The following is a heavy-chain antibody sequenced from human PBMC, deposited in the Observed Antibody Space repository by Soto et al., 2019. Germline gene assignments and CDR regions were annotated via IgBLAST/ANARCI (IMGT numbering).Heavy chain of an antibody. CDR1: GFTFSSYA. J-gene: IGHJ4*02. CDR2: ISGSDGST. D-gene: IGHD6-13*01. V-gene: IGHV3-23*01. CDR3: ARRSSSWYFDY. Sequence: VPLLESGGGLVQPGGSLRLSCAASGFTFSSYAMNWVRQAPGKGLEWVSVISGSDGSTYYADSVKGRFTISRDNSKNTLNLQMNSLRAEDTAVYYCARRSSSWYFDYWGQGTLVTVSS.